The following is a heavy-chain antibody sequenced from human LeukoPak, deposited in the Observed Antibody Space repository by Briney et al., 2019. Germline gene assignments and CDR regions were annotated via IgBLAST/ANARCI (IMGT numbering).Heavy chain of an antibody. D-gene: IGHD2-15*01. V-gene: IGHV4-59*11. Sequence: SETLSLTCTVSGGPIISHYWTWIRQSPVKELEWIGDISNSGSTSYNPSLKSRFTISIDTSKNQFSLKLSSVTAADTAVYYCGRDALVGYLSFYYMDVWGKGTTVTVSS. CDR2: ISNSGST. CDR1: GGPIISHY. CDR3: GRDALVGYLSFYYMDV. J-gene: IGHJ6*03.